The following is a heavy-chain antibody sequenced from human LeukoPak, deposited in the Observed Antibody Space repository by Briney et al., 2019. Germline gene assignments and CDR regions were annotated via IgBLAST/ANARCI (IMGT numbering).Heavy chain of an antibody. D-gene: IGHD6-13*01. Sequence: SETLSLTCTVSGGSISSYYWSWIRQPPGKGLEWIGYIYYSGSTNYNPSLKSRVTISVDTSKNQFSLKLSSVTAADTAVYYCARHERSYWYSIAAAGPDAFDIWGQGTMVTVSS. CDR1: GGSISSYY. J-gene: IGHJ3*02. V-gene: IGHV4-59*08. CDR2: IYYSGST. CDR3: ARHERSYWYSIAAAGPDAFDI.